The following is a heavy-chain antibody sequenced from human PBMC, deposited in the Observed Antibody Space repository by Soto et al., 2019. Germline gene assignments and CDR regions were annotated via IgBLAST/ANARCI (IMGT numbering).Heavy chain of an antibody. CDR1: GDSINNYY. V-gene: IGHV4-4*07. CDR3: ARGGTRSADLPTY. D-gene: IGHD1-1*01. CDR2: IYSSGSA. Sequence: QVRLQESGPGLVKPSETLSLTCSVSGDSINNYYWSWIRQPAGKGLEWIGRIYSSGSANYNPSLKTRGTMSVDTSKNQVFLSVTTVTAADTAVYFCARGGTRSADLPTYWGQGIQVIVSS. J-gene: IGHJ4*02.